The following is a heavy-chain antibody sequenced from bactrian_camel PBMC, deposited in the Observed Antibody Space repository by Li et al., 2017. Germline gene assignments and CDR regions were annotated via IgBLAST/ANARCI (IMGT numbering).Heavy chain of an antibody. V-gene: IGHV3S67*01. Sequence: DVQLVESGGGSVQAGGSLRLSCAASGYTTDSYCMAWFRQTLGKERERVAQINDDGRTTYADSVKGRFTISQDKAKYILYLQMDSLKPEDTFMYYCAAGRAVMNWDGLWSCEPYYWGQGTQVTVS. D-gene: IGHD1*01. CDR2: INDDGRT. J-gene: IGHJ4*01. CDR3: AAGRAVMNWDGLWSCEPYY. CDR1: GYTTDSYC.